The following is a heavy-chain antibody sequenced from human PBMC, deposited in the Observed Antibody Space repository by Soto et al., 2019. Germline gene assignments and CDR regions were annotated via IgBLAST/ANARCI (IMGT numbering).Heavy chain of an antibody. D-gene: IGHD4-17*01. Sequence: QVQLQESGPGLVKPSETLSLTCTVSGGSIISYYWSWIRQPPGKGLEWIAYIYYSGTTNYNPSLKSRFTISVDTSKTLFTLKLTSVTAAATAVYYCGRLPRADYGGIFDPWDQGTLVTVSS. CDR2: IYYSGTT. CDR1: GGSIISYY. V-gene: IGHV4-59*01. J-gene: IGHJ5*02. CDR3: GRLPRADYGGIFDP.